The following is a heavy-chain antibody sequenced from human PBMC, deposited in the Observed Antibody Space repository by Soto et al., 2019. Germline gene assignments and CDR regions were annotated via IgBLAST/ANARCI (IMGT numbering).Heavy chain of an antibody. V-gene: IGHV4-59*01. CDR2: IYYSGST. J-gene: IGHJ4*02. D-gene: IGHD3-16*01. CDR3: XXXXXXYVFDY. CDR1: GGSISSYY. Sequence: QVQLQESGPGLVKPSETLSLTCTVSGGSISSYYWSWIRQPPGKGLEWIGYIYYSGSTNYNPSLXXXXXXXXXXXXXXXXXXXXXXXXXXXXXXXXXXXXXXYVFDYWGQGTLXT.